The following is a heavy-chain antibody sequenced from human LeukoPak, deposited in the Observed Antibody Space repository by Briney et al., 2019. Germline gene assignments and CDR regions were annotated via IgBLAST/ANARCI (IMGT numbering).Heavy chain of an antibody. D-gene: IGHD2-2*01. CDR2: ISHDGNTK. J-gene: IGHJ4*02. Sequence: GGSLRLSCTASGFTLSTYTMHWVRQATGKGLEWVTVISHDGNTKHYADSVKGRFTISRDNSKNSLYLQMNSLRAEDTAFYSCARSLPATREPQAIDYWGQGTLVTVSS. CDR3: ARSLPATREPQAIDY. CDR1: GFTLSTYT. V-gene: IGHV3-30*14.